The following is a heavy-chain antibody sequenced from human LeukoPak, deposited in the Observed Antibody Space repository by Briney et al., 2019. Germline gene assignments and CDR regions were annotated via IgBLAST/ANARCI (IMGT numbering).Heavy chain of an antibody. D-gene: IGHD3-22*01. Sequence: GGSLRLSCVASGFTFSSYWMSWVRQAPGKGLEWVANIKEDGSDRYYVDSVKGRFTISRDNAKNSLYLQMNSLRAEDTAVYYCARDRDSSGYYGYYFDYLGQGTLVTVSS. V-gene: IGHV3-7*04. CDR2: IKEDGSDR. CDR1: GFTFSSYW. J-gene: IGHJ4*02. CDR3: ARDRDSSGYYGYYFDY.